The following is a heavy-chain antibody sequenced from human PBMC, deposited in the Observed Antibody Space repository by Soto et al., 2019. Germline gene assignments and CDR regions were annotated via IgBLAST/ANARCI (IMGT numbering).Heavy chain of an antibody. CDR1: GGTFSSYT. J-gene: IGHJ4*02. D-gene: IGHD3-10*01. CDR2: IIPNLDVA. V-gene: IGHV1-69*02. Sequence: QVQLVQSGAEVKEPGSSVKVSCKASGGTFSSYTISWVRQAPGQGLEWMGRIIPNLDVANYAQKFQGRVTITADKXXSTAYRELSSLRSEDTAVYYCASSGSGSGDSANRFWGQGTLVTVSS. CDR3: ASSGSGSGDSANRF.